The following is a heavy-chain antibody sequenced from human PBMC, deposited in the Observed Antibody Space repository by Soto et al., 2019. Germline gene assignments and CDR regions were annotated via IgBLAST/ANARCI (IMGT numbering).Heavy chain of an antibody. CDR3: ARDGDSDYYGLGSQNWFDP. V-gene: IGHV3-30-3*01. J-gene: IGHJ5*02. CDR2: ISYDGSNK. Sequence: QVQLVESGGGVVQPGRSLRLSCAASGFTFSSYAMHWVRQAPGKGLEWVAVISYDGSNKYYADSVKGRFTITRDNSKNPLYLQMNSLRAEDTAVYYCARDGDSDYYGLGSQNWFDPWGQGTLVTVSS. CDR1: GFTFSSYA. D-gene: IGHD3-10*01.